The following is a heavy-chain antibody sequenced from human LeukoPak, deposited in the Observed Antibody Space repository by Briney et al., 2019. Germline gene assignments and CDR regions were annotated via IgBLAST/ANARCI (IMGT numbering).Heavy chain of an antibody. CDR1: GFTFSSYW. V-gene: IGHV3-7*01. D-gene: IGHD5-24*01. CDR3: ALEGRDSYRSPDN. CDR2: IKQDGSEK. J-gene: IGHJ4*02. Sequence: PGGSLRLSCAASGFTFSSYWMSWVRQAPGKGLEWVANIKQDGSEKYYVDSVKGRFTISRDNAKHSLYLQMSSLRAEDTVVYYCALEGRDSYRSPDNWGQGTLVTVSS.